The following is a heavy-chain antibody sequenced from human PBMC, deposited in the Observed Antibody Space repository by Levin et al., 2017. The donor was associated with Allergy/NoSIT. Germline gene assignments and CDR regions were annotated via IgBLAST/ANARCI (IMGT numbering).Heavy chain of an antibody. CDR2: IYYSGST. Sequence: SETLSLTCTVSGGSISSYYWSWIRQPPGKGLEWIGYIYYSGSTNYNPSLKSRVTISVDTSKNQFSLKLSSVTAADTAVYYCARELRLGPNPIYILTGHPPSNGPQDAFDIWGQGTMVTVSS. CDR1: GGSISSYY. D-gene: IGHD3-9*01. J-gene: IGHJ3*02. V-gene: IGHV4-59*01. CDR3: ARELRLGPNPIYILTGHPPSNGPQDAFDI.